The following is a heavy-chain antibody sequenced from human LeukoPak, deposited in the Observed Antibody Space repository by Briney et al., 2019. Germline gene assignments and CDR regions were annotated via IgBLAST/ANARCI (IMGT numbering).Heavy chain of an antibody. CDR2: ISYDGSNK. D-gene: IGHD6-6*01. CDR3: AKGSSIAARAFFDY. Sequence: GGSLRLSCAASGFTVSSNYMSWVRQAPGKGLEWVAVISYDGSNKYYADSVKGRFTISRDNSKNTLYLQMNSLRAEDTAVYYCAKGSSIAARAFFDYWGQGTLVTVSS. J-gene: IGHJ4*02. V-gene: IGHV3-30*18. CDR1: GFTVSSNY.